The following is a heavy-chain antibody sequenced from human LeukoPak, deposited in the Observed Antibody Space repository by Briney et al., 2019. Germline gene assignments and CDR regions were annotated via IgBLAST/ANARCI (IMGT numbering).Heavy chain of an antibody. D-gene: IGHD3-10*01. Sequence: PSETLSLTCTVSGGSISSYYWSWIRQPPGKGLEWIGYIYYSGSTNYNPSLKSRVTISVDTSKNQFSLKLSSVTAADTAVYYCARTYGSGNYAYYYYGMDVWGQGTTVTVSS. CDR3: ARTYGSGNYAYYYYGMDV. CDR1: GGSISSYY. CDR2: IYYSGST. V-gene: IGHV4-59*01. J-gene: IGHJ6*02.